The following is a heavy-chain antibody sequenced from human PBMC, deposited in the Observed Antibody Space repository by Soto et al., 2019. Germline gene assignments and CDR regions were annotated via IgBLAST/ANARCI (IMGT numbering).Heavy chain of an antibody. D-gene: IGHD2-2*01. CDR2: IWHDGASK. Sequence: GGSLRLSCAASGFTFTAHGMHWVRQTPGKGLEWVTTIWHDGASKFYAESVQGRFTVSRDTSQSTLYLQMDNLRADDTAVYYCVKGLSPSLVNWFDTWGQGTLVTVSS. J-gene: IGHJ5*02. V-gene: IGHV3-33*06. CDR1: GFTFTAHG. CDR3: VKGLSPSLVNWFDT.